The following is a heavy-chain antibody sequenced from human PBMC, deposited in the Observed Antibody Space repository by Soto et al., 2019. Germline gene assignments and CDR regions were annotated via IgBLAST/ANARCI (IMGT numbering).Heavy chain of an antibody. CDR3: AREGDLAGLDGFDI. CDR2: ISGYNGKT. V-gene: IGHV1-18*04. CDR1: GYTFTNYG. J-gene: IGHJ3*02. Sequence: ASVKVSCKASGYTFTNYGVDWVRQAPGQGLEWMGWISGYNGKTYHAQKLQGRLTMTTDTSTNTAYMELRSLRSDDTAVYYCAREGDLAGLDGFDIWGQGTMVTVSS.